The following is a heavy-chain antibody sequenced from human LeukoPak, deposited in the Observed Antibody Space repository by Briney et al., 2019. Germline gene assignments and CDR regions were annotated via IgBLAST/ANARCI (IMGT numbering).Heavy chain of an antibody. J-gene: IGHJ4*02. CDR3: AKQSAWAYYFDY. CDR2: ISGSVRST. CDR1: GFIFSSYG. D-gene: IGHD7-27*01. Sequence: QPGGSLRLSCAASGFIFSSYGMSWVRQAPGQGLEWVSAISGSVRSTYYADSVKGRFTISRDDSKNTLYLQMNSLRDEDTAVYYCAKQSAWAYYFDYWGQGTLVTVSS. V-gene: IGHV3-23*01.